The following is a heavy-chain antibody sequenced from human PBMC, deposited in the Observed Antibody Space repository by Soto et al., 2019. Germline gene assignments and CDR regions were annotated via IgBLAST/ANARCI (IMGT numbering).Heavy chain of an antibody. Sequence: PSETLSLTCIVSGESISSGSYYWGWIRQPPGKGLEWIGSIYYSGSTYYNPSFKSRVTISIDTSKNQFSLKLSSVTATDTAVYYCGRQRPTVVNHDYFDHWGQGALVTVSS. CDR3: GRQRPTVVNHDYFDH. J-gene: IGHJ4*02. V-gene: IGHV4-39*01. CDR1: GESISSGSYY. CDR2: IYYSGST. D-gene: IGHD2-21*01.